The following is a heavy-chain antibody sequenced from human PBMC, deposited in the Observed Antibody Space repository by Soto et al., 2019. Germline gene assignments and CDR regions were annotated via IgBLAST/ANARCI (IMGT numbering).Heavy chain of an antibody. CDR3: SLRSMAVVPEY. J-gene: IGHJ4*02. D-gene: IGHD3-22*01. CDR2: LYYGRSA. V-gene: IGHV4-59*01. Sequence: QVQLQESGPGLVKPSETLSLTCAVSGDSISSYYCMWIRQPPGKGLESIGYLYYGRSANYNPSLKSRVALSVVASTNQCSLTLRSMTAADTAVYCFSLRSMAVVPEYWGQGTLGTASS. CDR1: GDSISSYY.